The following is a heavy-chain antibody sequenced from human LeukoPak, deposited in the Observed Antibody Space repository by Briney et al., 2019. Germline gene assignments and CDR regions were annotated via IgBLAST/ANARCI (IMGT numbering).Heavy chain of an antibody. D-gene: IGHD3-22*01. V-gene: IGHV1-69*13. CDR3: ASHYYDSSGYHEKFDY. CDR2: IIPIFGTA. J-gene: IGHJ4*02. Sequence: ASVKVSCKASGGTFSSYAISWVRQAPGQGLEWMGGIIPIFGTANYAQKFQGRVTITADESTSTAYMELSSLRSEDTAVYYCASHYYDSSGYHEKFDYWGQGTLVTASS. CDR1: GGTFSSYA.